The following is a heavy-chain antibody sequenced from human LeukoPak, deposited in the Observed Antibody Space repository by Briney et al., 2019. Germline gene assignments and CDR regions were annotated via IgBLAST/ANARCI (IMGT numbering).Heavy chain of an antibody. CDR1: GFTVSSNY. Sequence: GGSLRLSCAASGFTVSSNYMSWVRQAPGKGLEWVSVIYSGGSTYYADSAKGRFTISRDNSKDTLYLQMNGLRAEDTAVYYCARVGGGYDFGYWGQGTLVTVSS. CDR3: ARVGGGYDFGY. CDR2: IYSGGST. D-gene: IGHD5-12*01. J-gene: IGHJ4*02. V-gene: IGHV3-53*01.